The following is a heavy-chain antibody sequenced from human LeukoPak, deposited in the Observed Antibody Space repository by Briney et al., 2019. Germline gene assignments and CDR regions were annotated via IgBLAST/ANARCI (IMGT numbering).Heavy chain of an antibody. J-gene: IGHJ4*02. Sequence: GSLRLSCAASGFTFSSYSMNWVRQAPGKGLEWIGEINHSGSTNYNPSLKSRVTISVDTSKNQFSLKLSSVTAADTAVYYCARGLYSSGWYLAPHPKKAGYFDYWGQGTLVTVSS. V-gene: IGHV4-34*01. CDR3: ARGLYSSGWYLAPHPKKAGYFDY. CDR1: GFTFSSYS. CDR2: INHSGST. D-gene: IGHD6-19*01.